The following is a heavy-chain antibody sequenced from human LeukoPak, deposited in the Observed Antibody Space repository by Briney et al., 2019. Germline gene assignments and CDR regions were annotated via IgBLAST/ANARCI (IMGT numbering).Heavy chain of an antibody. D-gene: IGHD6-19*01. CDR3: ARPRRQWLLLDAFDL. CDR1: GFRFSSYW. CDR2: IKEDGGEK. J-gene: IGHJ3*01. Sequence: PGGSLRLSCAASGFRFSSYWMNWVRQAPGKGLEWVAYIKEDGGEKYYLSSVRGRFTISRDNAKNSLYLQMSGLRVEDTAVYFCARPRRQWLLLDAFDLWGQGTMVTVSS. V-gene: IGHV3-7*01.